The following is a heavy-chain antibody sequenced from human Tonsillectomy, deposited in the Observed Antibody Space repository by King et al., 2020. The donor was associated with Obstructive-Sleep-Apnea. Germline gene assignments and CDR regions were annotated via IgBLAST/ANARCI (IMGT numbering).Heavy chain of an antibody. CDR3: ARGSGAAAVNWFDP. V-gene: IGHV4-34*01. J-gene: IGHJ5*02. CDR2: INHSGST. Sequence: VQLQQWGAGLLKPSETLSLTCAVFGGSFSDFYWIWIRQPPGKGLEWIGEINHSGSTNHNPSLKSRITISVDTSKNQFSLKLTFVAAADTAVYYCARGSGAAAVNWFDPWGQGTLVTVSS. D-gene: IGHD6-13*01. CDR1: GGSFSDFY.